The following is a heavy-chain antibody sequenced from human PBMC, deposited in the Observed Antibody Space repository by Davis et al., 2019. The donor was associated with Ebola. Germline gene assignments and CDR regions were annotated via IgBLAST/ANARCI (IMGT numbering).Heavy chain of an antibody. D-gene: IGHD2-2*01. CDR2: INPNSGGT. CDR3: ARTERIVVVPNWFDP. CDR1: GYTFTGYY. V-gene: IGHV1-2*02. Sequence: ASVKVSCKASGYTFTGYYMHWVRQAPGQGLEWMGWINPNSGGTNYAQKFQGRVTMTRDTSISTAYTELSRLRSDDTAVYYCARTERIVVVPNWFDPWGQGTLVTVSS. J-gene: IGHJ5*02.